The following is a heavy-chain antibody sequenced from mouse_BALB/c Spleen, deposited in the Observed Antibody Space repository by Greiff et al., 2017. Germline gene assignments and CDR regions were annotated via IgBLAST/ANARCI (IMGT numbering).Heavy chain of an antibody. CDR2: ILPGSGST. Sequence: QVQLQQSGAELMKPGASVKISCKATGYTFSSYWIEWVKQRPGHGLEWIGEILPGSGSTNYNEKFKGKATFTADTSSNTAYMQLSSLTSEDSAVYYCARRWLLHYAMDYWGQGTSVTGSS. CDR3: ARRWLLHYAMDY. D-gene: IGHD2-3*01. V-gene: IGHV1-9*01. J-gene: IGHJ4*01. CDR1: GYTFSSYW.